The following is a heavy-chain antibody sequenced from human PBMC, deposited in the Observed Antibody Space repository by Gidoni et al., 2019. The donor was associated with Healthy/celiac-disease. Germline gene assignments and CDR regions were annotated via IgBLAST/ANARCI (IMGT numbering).Heavy chain of an antibody. Sequence: EVQLVESGGGLVKPGGSLRLSCAASGFTFSNAWMSWVRQAPGKGREWVGRIKSKTDGGTTDYAAPVKGRFTISRDDSKNTLYLQMNSLKTEDTAVYYCTTDLSDIVVVPAANHPHPIDYWGQGTLVTVSS. CDR2: IKSKTDGGTT. CDR3: TTDLSDIVVVPAANHPHPIDY. CDR1: GFTFSNAW. V-gene: IGHV3-15*01. D-gene: IGHD2-2*01. J-gene: IGHJ4*02.